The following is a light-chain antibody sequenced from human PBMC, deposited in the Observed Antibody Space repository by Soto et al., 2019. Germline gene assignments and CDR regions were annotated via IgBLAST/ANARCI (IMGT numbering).Light chain of an antibody. V-gene: IGLV4-69*01. CDR3: QTWGTGPWV. CDR2: VNSDGSH. J-gene: IGLJ3*02. Sequence: QPVLTQSPSASASLGASVKLTCTLSSGHSSYDIAWHQQQPEKGPRYLMKVNSDGSHSKGDGIPDRFSGSSSGAERYLTISSLQSEDEADYYCQTWGTGPWVFGGGTKLTVL. CDR1: SGHSSYD.